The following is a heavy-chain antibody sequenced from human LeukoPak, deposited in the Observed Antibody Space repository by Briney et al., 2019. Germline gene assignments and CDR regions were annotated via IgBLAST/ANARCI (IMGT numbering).Heavy chain of an antibody. D-gene: IGHD6-6*01. CDR3: ARGRIAADFDY. CDR1: GFTFSSYS. J-gene: IGHJ4*02. V-gene: IGHV3-21*01. CDR2: TSSSSSYI. Sequence: GGSLRLSCAASGFTFSSYSMNWVRQAPGKGLEWVSSTSSSSSYIYYADSVKGRFTISRDNAKNSLYLQMNSLRAEDTAVYYCARGRIAADFDYWGQGTLVTVSS.